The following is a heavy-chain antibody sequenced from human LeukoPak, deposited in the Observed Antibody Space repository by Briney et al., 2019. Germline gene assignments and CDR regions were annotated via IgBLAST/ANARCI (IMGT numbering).Heavy chain of an antibody. V-gene: IGHV4-59*01. CDR3: ARGLQTYFDY. CDR2: IYYSGST. J-gene: IGHJ4*02. Sequence: SETLSLTCTVSGGSISSYYWSWIRQPPGEGLERIGYIYYSGSTNYNPSLKSRVTISVDTSKNQFSLKLSSVTAADTAVYYCARGLQTYFDYWGQGTLVTVSS. CDR1: GGSISSYY. D-gene: IGHD5-24*01.